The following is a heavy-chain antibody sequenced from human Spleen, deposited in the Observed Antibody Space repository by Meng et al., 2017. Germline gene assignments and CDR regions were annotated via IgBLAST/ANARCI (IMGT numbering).Heavy chain of an antibody. Sequence: GESLKISCAASGFTFSSYEMNWVRQAPGKGLAWVSGINWNGGSTSYADSVKGRFAISRDNAKNSLYLQMNSLGAEDTAVYYCAKINIYYYDSSGYVDYWGQGTLVTVSS. CDR2: INWNGGST. CDR3: AKINIYYYDSSGYVDY. D-gene: IGHD3-22*01. J-gene: IGHJ4*02. V-gene: IGHV3-20*04. CDR1: GFTFSSYE.